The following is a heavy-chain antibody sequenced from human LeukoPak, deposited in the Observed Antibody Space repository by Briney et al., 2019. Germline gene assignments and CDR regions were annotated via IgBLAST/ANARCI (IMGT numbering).Heavy chain of an antibody. V-gene: IGHV4-39*01. D-gene: IGHD4-23*01. J-gene: IGHJ4*02. CDR3: ATSGYVGNTRFDS. Sequence: PSETLSLTCTVSGGSISSNSYYWGWIRQPPGKGLERIGSISSSGSTYYTPSLKSRVTVSVDTSKNQFSLKLSSVTAADTAVYYCATSGYVGNTRFDSWGQGTLVTVSS. CDR2: ISSSGST. CDR1: GGSISSNSYY.